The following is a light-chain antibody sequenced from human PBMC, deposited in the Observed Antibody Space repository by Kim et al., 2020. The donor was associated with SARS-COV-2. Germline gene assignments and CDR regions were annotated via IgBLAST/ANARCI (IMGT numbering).Light chain of an antibody. Sequence: EIVLTQSPDTLSLSPGERATLSCRASQSVSSSYLAWYQQKPGQAPRLLIYGASNRATGIPDRFSGSGSGTDFTLTINRLEPEDFAVYYCQQYGTSPPVTFGGGSKVDIK. J-gene: IGKJ4*01. CDR1: QSVSSSY. CDR3: QQYGTSPPVT. V-gene: IGKV3-20*01. CDR2: GAS.